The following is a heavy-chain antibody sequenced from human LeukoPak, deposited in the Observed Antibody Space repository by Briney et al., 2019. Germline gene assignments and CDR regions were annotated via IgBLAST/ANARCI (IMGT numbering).Heavy chain of an antibody. D-gene: IGHD3-22*01. CDR3: ARDLGLFCVYY. Sequence: ASVKVSCKASGYTFTGYYIHWVRQAPGQGLEWMGWINPNNGDTAYAQKFQGRVTMTRDTSISTGYVELSRLRSDDTAVYSCARDLGLFCVYYWGQGTLVTVSS. CDR2: INPNNGDT. V-gene: IGHV1-2*02. J-gene: IGHJ4*02. CDR1: GYTFTGYY.